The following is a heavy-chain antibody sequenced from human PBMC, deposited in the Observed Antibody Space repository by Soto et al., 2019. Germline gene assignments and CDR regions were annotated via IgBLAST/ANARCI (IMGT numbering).Heavy chain of an antibody. J-gene: IGHJ4*02. V-gene: IGHV4-4*02. D-gene: IGHD3-16*01. Sequence: QVQLQESGPGLVKSSGTLSLTCTVSGGSISSGNWWNWVRQPPGKGLEWIGQIHDSRTTNYNPSLKGRVTMSVDKSKNQLSLKVRSVTAADTAVYFWASEVPIDGGYFDPWGQGTLVTVSS. CDR1: GGSISSGNW. CDR2: IHDSRTT. CDR3: ASEVPIDGGYFDP.